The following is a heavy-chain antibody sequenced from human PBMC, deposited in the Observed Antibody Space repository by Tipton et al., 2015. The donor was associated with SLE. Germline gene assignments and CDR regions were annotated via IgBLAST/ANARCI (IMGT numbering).Heavy chain of an antibody. Sequence: TLSLTCTVSGGSISGFYWSWIRQPDGKGLEWIGRIYSSGSPNYNPSRKSRVTMSVDTSKNQFSLKLSSVTAADTAVYFCARPIVGVAAFHIWGQGTMVTVSS. J-gene: IGHJ3*02. CDR3: ARPIVGVAAFHI. CDR1: GGSISGFY. V-gene: IGHV4-4*07. D-gene: IGHD1-26*01. CDR2: IYSSGSP.